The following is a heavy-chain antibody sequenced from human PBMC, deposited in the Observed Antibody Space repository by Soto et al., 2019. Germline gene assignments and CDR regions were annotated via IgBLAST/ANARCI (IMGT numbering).Heavy chain of an antibody. Sequence: ASVKVSCKVSGYTLTELSMHWVRQAPGKGLEWMGGFDPEDGETIYAQKFQGRVTMTEDTPTDTAYMELSSLRSEDTAVYYCATSALIAVAGPFDYWGQGTLVTVSS. V-gene: IGHV1-24*01. D-gene: IGHD6-19*01. CDR1: GYTLTELS. CDR3: ATSALIAVAGPFDY. CDR2: FDPEDGET. J-gene: IGHJ4*02.